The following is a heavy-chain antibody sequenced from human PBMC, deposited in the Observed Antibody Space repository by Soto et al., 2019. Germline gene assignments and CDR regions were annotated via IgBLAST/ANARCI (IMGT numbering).Heavy chain of an antibody. CDR2: IIPIFGTA. J-gene: IGHJ6*02. V-gene: IGHV1-69*13. CDR3: ASGAWIAAVAYYYYGMDV. D-gene: IGHD6-6*01. Sequence: SVKVSCKASGGTFSSYAISWVRQAPGQGLEWMGGIIPIFGTANYAQKFQGRVTITADESTSTAYMELSSLRSEDTAVYYCASGAWIAAVAYYYYGMDVWGQGTTVTVSS. CDR1: GGTFSSYA.